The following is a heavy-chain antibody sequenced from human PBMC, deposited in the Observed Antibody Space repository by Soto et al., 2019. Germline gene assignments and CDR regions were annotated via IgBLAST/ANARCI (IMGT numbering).Heavy chain of an antibody. CDR1: GFSFSNAW. D-gene: IGHD3-3*01. J-gene: IGHJ5*02. V-gene: IGHV3-15*07. CDR3: TTPPRCSIFGVVLPYNWFDP. CDR2: IKSETDGGTI. Sequence: EVQLVESGGGLVKPGGSLRLSCVASGFSFSNAWMNWVRQAPGKGLEWVGRIKSETDGGTIDYAAPVKGRFIIARDDSKTTLYLQTNSLKSEPTSVYYWTTPPRCSIFGVVLPYNWFDPWGQGTLVTVSS.